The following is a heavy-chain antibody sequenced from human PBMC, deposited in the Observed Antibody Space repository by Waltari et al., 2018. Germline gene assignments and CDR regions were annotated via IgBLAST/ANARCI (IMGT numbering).Heavy chain of an antibody. V-gene: IGHV3-21*02. CDR1: GFTFTTYT. D-gene: IGHD6-13*01. Sequence: EVQLVESGGGLVQPGGSLRLSCAAFGFTFTTYTMNWVRQAPGKGLELVSSISSTSSDIYYADSVKGRFTISRDNAKSSLYLQLNSLRAEDTAVYYCAGGYSSYYGMDVWGQGTTVTVS. CDR3: AGGYSSYYGMDV. CDR2: ISSTSSDI. J-gene: IGHJ6*02.